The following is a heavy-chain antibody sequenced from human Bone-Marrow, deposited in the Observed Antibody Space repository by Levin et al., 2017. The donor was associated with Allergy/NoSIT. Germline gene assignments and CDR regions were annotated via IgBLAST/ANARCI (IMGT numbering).Heavy chain of an antibody. CDR1: GFTFSSYG. J-gene: IGHJ4*02. CDR2: IWFDGRNT. D-gene: IGHD6-13*01. CDR3: ARDGVSSSWSAGYFDY. V-gene: IGHV3-33*01. Sequence: GESLKISCAASGFTFSSYGIHWVRQAPGKGLEWVAVIWFDGRNTYYADSVKGRFIISRDNSKNTLFLQMDNLRAEDTAVYYCARDGVSSSWSAGYFDYWGQGTLVTVSS.